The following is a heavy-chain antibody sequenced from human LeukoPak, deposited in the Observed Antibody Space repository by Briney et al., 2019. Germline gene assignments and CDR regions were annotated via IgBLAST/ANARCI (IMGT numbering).Heavy chain of an antibody. CDR2: IYPGDSDT. V-gene: IGHV5-51*01. Sequence: GESLKIACKGSGYSFTSYWIGWMRQMPGKGLEWMGIIYPGDSDTRYSPSFQGQVTISADKSISTAYLQWSSLKASDTAMYYCARRMGYNWNDVGNWFDPWGQGTLVTVSS. CDR3: ARRMGYNWNDVGNWFDP. CDR1: GYSFTSYW. D-gene: IGHD1-20*01. J-gene: IGHJ5*02.